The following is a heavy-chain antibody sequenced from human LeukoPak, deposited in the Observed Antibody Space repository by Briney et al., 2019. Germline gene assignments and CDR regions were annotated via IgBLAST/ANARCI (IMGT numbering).Heavy chain of an antibody. V-gene: IGHV3-53*01. CDR3: ARDLLVDIVATTSPYAFDI. Sequence: PGGSLRLSCAASRFTVSSNYMSWVRQAPGKGLEWVSVIYSGGSTYYADSVKGRFTISRDNSKNTLYLQMNSLRAEDTAVYYCARDLLVDIVATTSPYAFDIWGQGTTVTVSS. CDR2: IYSGGST. J-gene: IGHJ3*02. CDR1: RFTVSSNY. D-gene: IGHD5-12*01.